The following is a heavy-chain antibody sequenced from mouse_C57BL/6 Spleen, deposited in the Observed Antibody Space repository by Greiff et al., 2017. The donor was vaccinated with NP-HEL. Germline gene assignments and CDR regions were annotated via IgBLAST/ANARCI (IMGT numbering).Heavy chain of an antibody. V-gene: IGHV1-80*01. CDR3: ARRDYGNGGGYFDV. J-gene: IGHJ1*03. CDR1: GYAFSSYW. CDR2: IYPGDGDT. Sequence: QVQLQQSGAELVKPGASVKISCKASGYAFSSYWMNWVKQRPGKGLEWIGQIYPGDGDTNYNGKFKGKATLTADKSSSTAYMQLSSLTSEDSAVYFCARRDYGNGGGYFDVWGTGTTVTVSS. D-gene: IGHD2-1*01.